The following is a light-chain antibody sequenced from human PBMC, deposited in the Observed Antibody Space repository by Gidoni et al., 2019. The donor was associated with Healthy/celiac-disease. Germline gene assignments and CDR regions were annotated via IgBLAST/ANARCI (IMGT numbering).Light chain of an antibody. CDR1: QSISSY. CDR3: QQSYSTSCT. J-gene: IGKJ2*02. V-gene: IGKV1-39*01. CDR2: AAS. Sequence: DIQMTQSPSPLSASVGDRVTITCRASQSISSYLNWYQQKPGKAPKLLIYAASSLQSGVPSRFSGSGSGTDFTLTISSLQPEDFATYYCQQSYSTSCTFGQGTKLEIK.